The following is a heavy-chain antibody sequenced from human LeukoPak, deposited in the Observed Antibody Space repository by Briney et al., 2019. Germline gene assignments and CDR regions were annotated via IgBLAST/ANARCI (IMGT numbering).Heavy chain of an antibody. V-gene: IGHV4-59*08. D-gene: IGHD5-18*01. Sequence: PSETLSLTCTVSGGSISSYYWSWIRQPPGKGLEWTGYIYYSGSTNYNPSLKSRVTISVDTSKNQFSLKLSSVTAADTAVYYCASSLYSYGYFPDYWGQGTLVTVSS. J-gene: IGHJ4*02. CDR3: ASSLYSYGYFPDY. CDR1: GGSISSYY. CDR2: IYYSGST.